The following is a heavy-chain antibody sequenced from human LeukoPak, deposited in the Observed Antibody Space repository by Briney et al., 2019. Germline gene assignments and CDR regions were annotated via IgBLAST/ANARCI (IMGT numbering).Heavy chain of an antibody. V-gene: IGHV3-23*01. J-gene: IGHJ3*01. CDR3: ARDHWVTTIGDVFDL. CDR1: GFNFNNYA. D-gene: IGHD4-17*01. CDR2: ITASRDNT. Sequence: GGSLRLSCSASGFNFNNYAMNWVRLAPGKGLEWLSTITASRDNTFYTDAVKGRFTISRDNSKNTLNLQMNSLRVEDTAVYYCARDHWVTTIGDVFDLWGQGTMVAVSS.